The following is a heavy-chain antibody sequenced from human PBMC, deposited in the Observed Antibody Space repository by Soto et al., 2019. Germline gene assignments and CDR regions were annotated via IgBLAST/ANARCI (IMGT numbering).Heavy chain of an antibody. J-gene: IGHJ4*02. CDR2: ISRTGST. Sequence: SETLSLTCAVSGDSISSDKWWSWVRQPPGKGLEWIAEISRTGSTNYNPSLKSRVTISIDKSKNQFSLTLNSVTAADTAVYYCARGGDWPFDYWGQGTLVT. D-gene: IGHD3-9*01. V-gene: IGHV4-4*02. CDR1: GDSISSDKW. CDR3: ARGGDWPFDY.